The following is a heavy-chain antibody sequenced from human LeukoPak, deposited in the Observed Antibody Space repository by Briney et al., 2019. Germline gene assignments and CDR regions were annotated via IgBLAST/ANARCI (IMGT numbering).Heavy chain of an antibody. CDR2: IYYSGST. CDR1: GGSISSYY. D-gene: IGHD2-15*01. J-gene: IGHJ4*02. V-gene: IGHV4-59*01. CDR3: ARGKGYCSGGSCYDY. Sequence: SETLSLTCTVSGGSISSYYWSWIRQPPGKGLEWIGYIYYSGSTNYNPSLKSRVTISVDTSKNQFSLKLSSVNAADTAVYYCARGKGYCSGGSCYDYWGQGTLVTVSS.